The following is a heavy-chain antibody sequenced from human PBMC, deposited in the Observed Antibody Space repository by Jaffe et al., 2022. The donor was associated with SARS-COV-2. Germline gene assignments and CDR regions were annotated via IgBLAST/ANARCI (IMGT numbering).Heavy chain of an antibody. D-gene: IGHD1-26*01. J-gene: IGHJ6*03. CDR3: ARDSEDSGSYYGSLYYYYYMDV. Sequence: EVQLVESGGGLVQPGGSLRLSCAASGFTFSSYWMHWVRQAPGKGLVWVSRINSDGSSTSYADSVKGRFTISRDNAKNTLYLQMNSLRAEDTAVYYCARDSEDSGSYYGSLYYYYYMDVWGKGTTVTVSS. V-gene: IGHV3-74*01. CDR2: INSDGSST. CDR1: GFTFSSYW.